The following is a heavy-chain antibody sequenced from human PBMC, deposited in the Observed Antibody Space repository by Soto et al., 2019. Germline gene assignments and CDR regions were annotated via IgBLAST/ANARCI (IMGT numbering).Heavy chain of an antibody. Sequence: PSETLSLTCTVSGGSISSYYWSWIRQPPGKGLEWIGYIYYIGSTNYNPSLKSRVTISVDTSKNQFSLKLSSVTAADTAVYYCTSGYSGYDYGTKGAFDIWGQGTIVTV. CDR2: IYYIGST. CDR1: GGSISSYY. D-gene: IGHD5-12*01. CDR3: TSGYSGYDYGTKGAFDI. J-gene: IGHJ3*02. V-gene: IGHV4-59*01.